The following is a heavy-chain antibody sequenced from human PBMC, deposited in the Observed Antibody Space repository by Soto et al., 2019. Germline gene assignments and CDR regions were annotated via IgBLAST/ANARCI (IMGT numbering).Heavy chain of an antibody. V-gene: IGHV4-30-4*01. CDR2: IYYSGST. J-gene: IGHJ3*02. CDR3: ARDFYDHGDHDRPRVALDI. D-gene: IGHD4-17*01. Sequence: TLSLTCTVPGGSISSGDYYWSWIRQPPGKGLEWIGYIYYSGSTYYNPSLKSRVTISVDTSKNQFSLKLSSVTAADTAVYYCARDFYDHGDHDRPRVALDIWGQGRMFTVSS. CDR1: GGSISSGDYY.